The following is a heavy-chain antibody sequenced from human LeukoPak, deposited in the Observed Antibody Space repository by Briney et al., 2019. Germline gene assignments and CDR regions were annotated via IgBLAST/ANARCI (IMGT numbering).Heavy chain of an antibody. CDR3: AGPQAGAAFEI. CDR2: INHSGGT. D-gene: IGHD6-13*01. Sequence: PSETLSLTCAVYGGSFSAYSWTWIRQPPGKELEWIGEINHSGGTNHNPSLKSRVSISRDSSKNQIFLKLRSVTAADTAVYYCAGPQAGAAFEIWSQGTMVTVSS. CDR1: GGSFSAYS. J-gene: IGHJ3*02. V-gene: IGHV4-34*01.